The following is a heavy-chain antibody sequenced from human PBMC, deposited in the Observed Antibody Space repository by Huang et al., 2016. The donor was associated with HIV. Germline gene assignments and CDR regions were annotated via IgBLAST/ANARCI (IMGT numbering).Heavy chain of an antibody. Sequence: EVQLVESGGALVQPGGSLKLSCVVSGFDFSKYSMNWVRQARGKWLGWVSYISGTSSNIYYADSVKGRFTISRDNAKNSVFLQMRSLRAEDTALYYCARTEMEYYYGSSGYYPDYWGQGTQVTVSS. CDR2: ISGTSSNI. J-gene: IGHJ4*02. D-gene: IGHD3-22*01. CDR3: ARTEMEYYYGSSGYYPDY. V-gene: IGHV3-48*01. CDR1: GFDFSKYS.